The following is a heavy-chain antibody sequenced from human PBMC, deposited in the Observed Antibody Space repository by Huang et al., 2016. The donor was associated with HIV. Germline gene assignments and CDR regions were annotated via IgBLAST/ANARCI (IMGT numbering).Heavy chain of an antibody. J-gene: IGHJ5*02. CDR1: GGSVSSTNYY. CDR3: ARPPGAGILGGWFDP. D-gene: IGHD3-10*01. Sequence: QLQLQESGPGLVKPSETLSLTCTVSGGSVSSTNYYWGWIRQPPGKGLEWIGTVYYTGITYNNPFIKGRVTISVDTSNNQFYLKVTSVTAADTALYYCARPPGAGILGGWFDPWGQGALVTVSS. CDR2: VYYTGIT. V-gene: IGHV4-39*01.